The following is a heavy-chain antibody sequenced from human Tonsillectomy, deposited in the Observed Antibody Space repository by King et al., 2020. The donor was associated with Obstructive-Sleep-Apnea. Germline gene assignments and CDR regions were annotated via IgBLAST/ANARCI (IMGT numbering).Heavy chain of an antibody. J-gene: IGHJ6*02. Sequence: QLQESGPGLVKPSETLSLTCSVSGGSMSSFYWSWIRQAAGKGLEWIGRIYTSGSTNYNPSLKSRVTLSLDTSNNQISLKLSSVTAADTAVYYCAREESAYYGAGPMDVWGQGTTVTVSS. D-gene: IGHD3-10*01. CDR3: AREESAYYGAGPMDV. V-gene: IGHV4-4*07. CDR2: IYTSGST. CDR1: GGSMSSFY.